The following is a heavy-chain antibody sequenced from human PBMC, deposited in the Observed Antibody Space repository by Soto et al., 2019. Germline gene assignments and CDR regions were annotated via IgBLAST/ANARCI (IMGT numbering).Heavy chain of an antibody. CDR2: INTYNGNT. CDR1: GYTFTRYG. J-gene: IGHJ6*02. CDR3: AMVDVYVTPSPQDV. V-gene: IGHV1-18*01. Sequence: QVQLVQSGAEVKNPGASVKVSCKASGYTFTRYGIGWARQAPGQGLGWMGWINTYNGNTNYAQNVKGRVTLTTDTSTSTAYMELRRLRSNDTAIYYCAMVDVYVTPSPQDVWGQGTTVIVSS. D-gene: IGHD3-16*01.